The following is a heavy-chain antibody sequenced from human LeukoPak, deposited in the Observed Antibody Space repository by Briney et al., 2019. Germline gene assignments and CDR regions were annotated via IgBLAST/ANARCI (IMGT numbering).Heavy chain of an antibody. CDR3: ARLGDSSSKKLPWDY. J-gene: IGHJ4*02. V-gene: IGHV4-39*01. D-gene: IGHD6-6*01. Sequence: SETLSLTCTVSGGSISSSSYYWGWIRQPPGKGLEWIGSIYYSGSTYYNPSLKSRVTISVDTSKNQFSLELSSVTAADTAVYYCARLGDSSSKKLPWDYWGQGTLVTVSS. CDR2: IYYSGST. CDR1: GGSISSSSYY.